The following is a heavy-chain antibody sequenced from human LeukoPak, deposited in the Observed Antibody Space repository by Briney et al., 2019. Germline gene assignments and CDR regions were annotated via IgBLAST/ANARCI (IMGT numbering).Heavy chain of an antibody. Sequence: SETLSLTCTVSGGSIGSSNNYYWAWIRQPPGRGLEWIGNINYSGHTWYNGSLKGRVTLSIDTSNNQFSLKLSSVTAADTAVYYCARHDGPGTVDPWGQGTLVTVSS. CDR3: ARHDGPGTVDP. V-gene: IGHV4-39*01. CDR1: GGSIGSSNNYY. J-gene: IGHJ5*02. D-gene: IGHD6-13*01. CDR2: INYSGHT.